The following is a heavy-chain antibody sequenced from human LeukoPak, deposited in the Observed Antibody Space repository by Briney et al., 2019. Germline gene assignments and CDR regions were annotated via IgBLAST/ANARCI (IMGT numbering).Heavy chain of an antibody. CDR1: GFTFSDYY. CDR3: ARDEVLLVAGTFYFDY. D-gene: IGHD6-19*01. J-gene: IGHJ4*02. V-gene: IGHV3-11*05. Sequence: GGSLRLSCAASGFTFSDYYMSWIRQAPGKGLEWVSYISSSSSYTNYADSVEGRFTISRDNAKNSLYLQMNSLRAEDTAVYYCARDEVLLVAGTFYFDYWGQGTLVTVSS. CDR2: ISSSSSYT.